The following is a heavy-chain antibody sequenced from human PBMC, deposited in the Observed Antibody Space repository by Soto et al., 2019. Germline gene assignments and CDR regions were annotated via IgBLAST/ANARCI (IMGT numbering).Heavy chain of an antibody. CDR2: ISSSSSTI. CDR1: GFTFSSYS. Sequence: GGSLRLSCAASGFTFSSYSMNWVRQAPGKGLEWVSYISSSSSTIYYADSVKGRFTISRDNAKNSLYLQMNSLRAEDTAVYYCAREGGDFWARSGDYMDVWGKGTTVTVSS. D-gene: IGHD3-3*01. J-gene: IGHJ6*03. V-gene: IGHV3-48*01. CDR3: AREGGDFWARSGDYMDV.